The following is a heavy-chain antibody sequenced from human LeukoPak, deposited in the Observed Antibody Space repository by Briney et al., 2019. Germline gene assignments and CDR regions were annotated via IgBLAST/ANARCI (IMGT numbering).Heavy chain of an antibody. D-gene: IGHD2-15*01. Sequence: MASETLSLTCTVSGGSISSSSYYWGWIRQPPGKGLEWIGSIYYSGSTYYNPSLKSRVTISVDTSKNQFSLKLHSVTAADTAVYFCARHRPFSRYCATGGSCYSGYFDYWGQGTLVTVSS. V-gene: IGHV4-39*01. CDR2: IYYSGST. CDR3: ARHRPFSRYCATGGSCYSGYFDY. CDR1: GGSISSSSYY. J-gene: IGHJ4*02.